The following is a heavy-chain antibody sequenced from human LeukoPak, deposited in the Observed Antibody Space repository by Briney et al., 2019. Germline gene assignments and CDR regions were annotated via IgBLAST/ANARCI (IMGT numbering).Heavy chain of an antibody. CDR2: IYTSGST. D-gene: IGHD6-19*01. CDR3: ARERGGQWLVRYYYYGMDV. J-gene: IGHJ6*02. CDR1: GGSISSYY. Sequence: PSETLSLTCTVSGGSISSYYWRWIRQPAGKGLEWIGRIYTSGSTNYNPSLKSRVTMSVDTSKNQFSLKLSSVTAADTAVYYCARERGGQWLVRYYYYGMDVWGQGTTVTVSS. V-gene: IGHV4-4*07.